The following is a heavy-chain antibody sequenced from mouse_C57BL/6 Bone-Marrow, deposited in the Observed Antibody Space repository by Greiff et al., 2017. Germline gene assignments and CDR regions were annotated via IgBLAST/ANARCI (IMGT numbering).Heavy chain of an antibody. D-gene: IGHD1-1*01. CDR3: TRKETTVVALDYAMDY. V-gene: IGHV1-15*01. CDR2: IDPETGGT. J-gene: IGHJ4*01. CDR1: GYTFTDYE. Sequence: QVQLKESGAELVRPGASVTLSCKASGYTFTDYEMHWVKQTPVHGLEWIGAIDPETGGTAYNQKFKGKAILTADKSSSTAYMELRSLTSEDSAVYYCTRKETTVVALDYAMDYWGQGTSVTGSS.